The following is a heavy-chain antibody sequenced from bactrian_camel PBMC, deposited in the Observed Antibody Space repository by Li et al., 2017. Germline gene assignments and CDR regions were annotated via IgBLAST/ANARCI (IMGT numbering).Heavy chain of an antibody. J-gene: IGHJ6*01. CDR3: VTGRSLGDFGY. V-gene: IGHV3S53*01. CDR2: YDTLARP. Sequence: HVQLVESGGDSVQAGESLRLSCVASGYTLPMNMGWFRQAPGKEREGVATYDTLARPIYADSVKGRFTISRDNAENTVYLQMNSLKPEDTAVYYCVTGRSLGDFGYWGQGAQVTVS. CDR1: GYTLPMN.